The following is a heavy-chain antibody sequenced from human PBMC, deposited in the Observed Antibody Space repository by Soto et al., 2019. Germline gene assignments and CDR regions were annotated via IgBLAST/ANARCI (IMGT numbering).Heavy chain of an antibody. Sequence: GGSLRLSCAASGFTFSSYAMSWVRQAPGKGLEWVSAISGSGGSTYYADSVKGRFTISRDNSKNTLYLQMNSLRAEDTAVYYCAKDLPYCSSTSCYDYYYGMDVWGQGTTVTVSS. CDR3: AKDLPYCSSTSCYDYYYGMDV. CDR1: GFTFSSYA. J-gene: IGHJ6*02. D-gene: IGHD2-2*01. V-gene: IGHV3-23*01. CDR2: ISGSGGST.